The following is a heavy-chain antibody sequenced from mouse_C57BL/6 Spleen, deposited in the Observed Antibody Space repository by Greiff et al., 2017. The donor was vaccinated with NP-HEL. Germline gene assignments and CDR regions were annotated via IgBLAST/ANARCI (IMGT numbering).Heavy chain of an antibody. D-gene: IGHD2-1*01. CDR3: TTYGNYRFDY. Sequence: VQLKQSGAELVRPGASVKLSCTASGFNIKDDYMHWVKQRPEQGLEWIGWIDPENGDTEYASKFQGKATITADTSSNTAYLQLSSLTSEDTAVYYCTTYGNYRFDYWGQGTTLTVSS. CDR2: IDPENGDT. J-gene: IGHJ2*01. V-gene: IGHV14-4*01. CDR1: GFNIKDDY.